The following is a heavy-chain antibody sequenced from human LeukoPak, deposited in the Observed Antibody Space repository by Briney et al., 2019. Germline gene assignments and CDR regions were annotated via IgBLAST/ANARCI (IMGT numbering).Heavy chain of an antibody. CDR3: ARQYCGGDCRFDY. Sequence: PGGSLRLSRAASGFTFSSYAMSWVRQAPGKGLEWVSAISGSGGSTYYADSVKGRFTISRDNSKNTLYLQMNSLRAEDTAVYYCARQYCGGDCRFDYWGQGTLVTVSS. V-gene: IGHV3-23*01. CDR2: ISGSGGST. J-gene: IGHJ4*02. CDR1: GFTFSSYA. D-gene: IGHD2-21*02.